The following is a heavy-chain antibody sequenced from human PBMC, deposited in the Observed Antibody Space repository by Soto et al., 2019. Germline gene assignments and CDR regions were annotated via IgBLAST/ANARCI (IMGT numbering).Heavy chain of an antibody. Sequence: GGSLRLSCAASGFPLSSYTMNWVRQAPEKGLEWVSSIGSTGSHMYYAGSVRGRFTISKDNAKNSLYLVMNGLRVEDTAVYYCVRGDYRDHWGQGTLVTVSS. V-gene: IGHV3-21*01. J-gene: IGHJ4*02. CDR1: GFPLSSYT. CDR2: IGSTGSHM. D-gene: IGHD3-16*01. CDR3: VRGDYRDH.